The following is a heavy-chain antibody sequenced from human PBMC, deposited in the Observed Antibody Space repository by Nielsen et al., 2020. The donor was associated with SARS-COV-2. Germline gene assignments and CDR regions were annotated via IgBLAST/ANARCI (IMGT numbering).Heavy chain of an antibody. J-gene: IGHJ6*02. Sequence: SETLSLTCTVSGGSISSGDYFWSWIRQPPGKGLEWIGDICYSGNTNYNPSLKSRVTISVDTSKNQFSLKLSSVTAADTAVYSCARNRWFGESRYGMDVWGQGTTVTVSS. CDR3: ARNRWFGESRYGMDV. CDR2: ICYSGNT. D-gene: IGHD3-10*01. V-gene: IGHV4-61*08. CDR1: GGSISSGDYF.